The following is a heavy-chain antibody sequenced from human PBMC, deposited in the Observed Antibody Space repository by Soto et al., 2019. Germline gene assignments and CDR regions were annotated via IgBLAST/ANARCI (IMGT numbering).Heavy chain of an antibody. J-gene: IGHJ6*02. CDR2: ISGSGGST. V-gene: IGHV3-23*01. Sequence: EVQLLESGGGLVQPGGSLRLSCAASGFTFSSHAMSWVRQAPGKGLEWVSAISGSGGSTYYADSVKSRFTISRDNSKNTLYLQMNSLRAEDTAVYYCAKARRIVVVPAAAPYYYYGMDVWGQGTTVTVSS. CDR1: GFTFSSHA. CDR3: AKARRIVVVPAAAPYYYYGMDV. D-gene: IGHD2-2*01.